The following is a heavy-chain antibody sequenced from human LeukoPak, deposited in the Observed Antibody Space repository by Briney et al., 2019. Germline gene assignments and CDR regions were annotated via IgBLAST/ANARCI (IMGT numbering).Heavy chain of an antibody. CDR1: GGSFSGYY. CDR2: INHSGST. CDR3: ARAMSIAARLQTIFDY. D-gene: IGHD6-6*01. Sequence: PSETLSLTCAVYGGSFSGYYWSWIRQPPGKGLEWIGEINHSGSTNYNPSLKSRVTISVDTSKNQFSLNLTSVTAADTAVYYCARAMSIAARLQTIFDYWGQGTLVTVPS. V-gene: IGHV4-34*01. J-gene: IGHJ4*02.